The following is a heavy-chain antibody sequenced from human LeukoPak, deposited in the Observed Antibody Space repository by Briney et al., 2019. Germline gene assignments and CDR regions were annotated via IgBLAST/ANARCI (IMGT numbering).Heavy chain of an antibody. D-gene: IGHD4-23*01. CDR1: GGSISSSSYY. CDR2: IYYSGST. V-gene: IGHV4-39*01. CDR3: ARLHYGGNYGYYYYYMDV. Sequence: PSETLSLTCTVSGGSISSSSYYWGWIRQPPGKGLECIGSIYYSGSTYYNPSLKSRVTISVDTSKNQFSLKLSSVTAADTAVHYCARLHYGGNYGYYYYYMDVWGKGTTVTISS. J-gene: IGHJ6*03.